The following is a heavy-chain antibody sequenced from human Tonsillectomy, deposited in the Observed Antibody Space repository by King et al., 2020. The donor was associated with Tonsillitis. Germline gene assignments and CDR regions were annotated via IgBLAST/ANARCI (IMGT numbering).Heavy chain of an antibody. Sequence: VQLVESGGGVVQPGRSLRLSCAASGFTFSSYGRHCVRQAPGKGLEWGAVLTYDGSDKYYSYSIKGRFTISRDNSKNTRYLQMNSLRAEDTTVYYCAKDRSEDAFDIWGQGTMVTVSS. V-gene: IGHV3-30*18. CDR3: AKDRSEDAFDI. J-gene: IGHJ3*02. CDR2: LTYDGSDK. CDR1: GFTFSSYG.